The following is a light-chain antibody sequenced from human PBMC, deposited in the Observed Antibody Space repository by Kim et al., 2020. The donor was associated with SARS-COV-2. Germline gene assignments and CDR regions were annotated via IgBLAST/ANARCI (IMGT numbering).Light chain of an antibody. CDR2: DVY. V-gene: IGLV2-14*03. CDR1: SSDVGGYDY. Sequence: QSALTQPASVSGSPGQSITISCTGTSSDVGGYDYVSWFQQYPGKAPKLIISDVYNRPSGVSNRFSGSKSGNTASLTISGLQAEDEADYYCSSYTSRVTLVFGGGTQLTVL. J-gene: IGLJ3*02. CDR3: SSYTSRVTLV.